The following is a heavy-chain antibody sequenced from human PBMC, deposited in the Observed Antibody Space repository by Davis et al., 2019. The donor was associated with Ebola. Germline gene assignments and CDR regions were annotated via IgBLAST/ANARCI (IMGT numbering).Heavy chain of an antibody. CDR2: IYYRGTN. J-gene: IGHJ3*02. CDR1: GGSISSGDYF. Sequence: SETLSLTCTVSGGSISSGDYFWSWFRPPPGKGLEWIGYIYYRGTNYYNPYLKSRVIISLDTSKNQFSLKLDSVTAADTAVYYCAREVLSGLGAFDIWGQGTMVTVSS. D-gene: IGHD2-8*01. CDR3: AREVLSGLGAFDI. V-gene: IGHV4-30-4*01.